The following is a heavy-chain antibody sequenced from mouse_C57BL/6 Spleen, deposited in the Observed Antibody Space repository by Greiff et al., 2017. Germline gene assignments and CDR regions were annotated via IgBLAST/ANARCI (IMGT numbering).Heavy chain of an antibody. V-gene: IGHV1-74*01. CDR2: IHPSDSDT. CDR3: AIMGPYYGSSYGDFDV. J-gene: IGHJ1*03. CDR1: GYTFTSYW. D-gene: IGHD1-1*01. Sequence: QVQLQQPGAELVKPGASVKVSCKASGYTFTSYWMHWVKQRPGQGLEWIGRIHPSDSDTNYNQKFKGKATLTVDKSSSTAYMQLSSLTSEDSAVYYGAIMGPYYGSSYGDFDVWGTGTTVTVSS.